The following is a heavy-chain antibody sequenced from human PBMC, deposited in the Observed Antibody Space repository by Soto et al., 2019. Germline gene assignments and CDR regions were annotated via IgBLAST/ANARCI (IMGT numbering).Heavy chain of an antibody. CDR1: GFTFSSYS. CDR3: ARTQSYYYDSSGYYDAFDI. CDR2: ISSSSSYI. V-gene: IGHV3-21*01. D-gene: IGHD3-22*01. Sequence: GGSLRLSCAASGFTFSSYSMNWVRQAPGKGLEWVSSISSSSSYIYYADSVKGRFTISRDNAKNSLYLQMSSLRAEDTAVYYCARTQSYYYDSSGYYDAFDIWGQGTMVTVSS. J-gene: IGHJ3*02.